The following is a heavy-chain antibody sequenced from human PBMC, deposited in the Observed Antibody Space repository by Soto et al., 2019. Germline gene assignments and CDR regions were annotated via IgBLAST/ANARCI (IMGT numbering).Heavy chain of an antibody. CDR3: ARQGATAATLPLIWFDP. V-gene: IGHV4-39*01. D-gene: IGHD6-13*01. J-gene: IGHJ5*02. Sequence: SETLSLTCSVSGGSISSGRFYWGWIRQPPGRGLEWIGSVPYTGNTYYNPSLKSRVTLSVDTSKSQFSLTLRSVTAADTAVYYCARQGATAATLPLIWFDPWGQGTLVTVSS. CDR2: VPYTGNT. CDR1: GGSISSGRFY.